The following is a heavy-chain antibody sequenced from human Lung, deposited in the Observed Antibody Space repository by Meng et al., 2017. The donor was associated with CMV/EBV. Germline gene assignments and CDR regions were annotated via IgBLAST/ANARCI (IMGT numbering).Heavy chain of an antibody. J-gene: IGHJ4*02. V-gene: IGHV4-39*07. CDR3: ARDLEY. CDR2: LYDSGST. D-gene: IGHD1-1*01. CDR1: GGSTSSSTYY. Sequence: QLQESGPGLVRPSETLSLTCSVSGGSTSSSTYYWAWIRQPPGKGLEWIGSLYDSGSTYYHPSLKSRVTISVDTSKTYFSLKLRSVTAADTAVYYCARDLEYWGQGTLVTVSS.